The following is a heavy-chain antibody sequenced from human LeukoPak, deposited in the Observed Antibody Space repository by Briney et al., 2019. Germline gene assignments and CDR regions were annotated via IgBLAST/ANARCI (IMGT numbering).Heavy chain of an antibody. J-gene: IGHJ4*02. CDR3: ATAKFGGNSYFDY. CDR2: INPSGGST. Sequence: ASVKVSCKASGYTFTSYFMHWVRQAPGQGLEWMGIINPSGGSTNYAQKFQGRVTMTRDTSTSTVYMELRSLRSEDTAVYYCATAKFGGNSYFDYWGQGTLVAVSS. V-gene: IGHV1-46*01. D-gene: IGHD4-23*01. CDR1: GYTFTSYF.